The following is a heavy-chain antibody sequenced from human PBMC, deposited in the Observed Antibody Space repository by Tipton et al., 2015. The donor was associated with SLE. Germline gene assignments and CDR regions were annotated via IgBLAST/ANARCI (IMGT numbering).Heavy chain of an antibody. CDR1: GDSLSYYY. D-gene: IGHD2-15*01. CDR3: AGLFGGSRAGDV. Sequence: TLSLTCRVSGDSLSYYYWSWIRQPPGNGLEWIGWIYNSEFSNFNPSLKSRVTISEDTSKNQISLSLTTVTAADTAVSYCAGLFGGSRAGDVWGRGILVAVSS. J-gene: IGHJ2*01. V-gene: IGHV4-59*12. CDR2: IYNSEFS.